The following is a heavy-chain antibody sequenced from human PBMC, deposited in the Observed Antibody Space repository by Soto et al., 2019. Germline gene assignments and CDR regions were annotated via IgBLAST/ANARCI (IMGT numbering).Heavy chain of an antibody. J-gene: IGHJ3*01. CDR1: GFSFNVHG. CDR3: ARAPSYVWLTFRYTRAVLL. V-gene: IGHV3-33*01. D-gene: IGHD3-16*02. CDR2: IWNDGSKT. Sequence: GGSLRLSCAASGFSFNVHGMHWVRQAPGKGLEWVAVIWNDGSKTDYVDSVKGRFTVSRDNSKNTLFLQMSSLRAEDTAVYYCARAPSYVWLTFRYTRAVLLWGPAPMVTV.